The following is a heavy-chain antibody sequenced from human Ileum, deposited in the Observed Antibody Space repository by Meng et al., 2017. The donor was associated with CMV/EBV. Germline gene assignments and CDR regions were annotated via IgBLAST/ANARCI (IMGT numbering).Heavy chain of an antibody. D-gene: IGHD3-10*01. CDR3: AKTGYYYGSGLTDWLDP. Sequence: ESLKISCAASGFTFNSYAMTWVRQAPGTGLEWVSSISASGGNTYYADSVKGRFTIYRDNSKSTLYLQMNTLRADDTAVYYCAKTGYYYGSGLTDWLDPWGQGTLVTVSS. J-gene: IGHJ5*02. CDR1: GFTFNSYA. V-gene: IGHV3-23*01. CDR2: ISASGGNT.